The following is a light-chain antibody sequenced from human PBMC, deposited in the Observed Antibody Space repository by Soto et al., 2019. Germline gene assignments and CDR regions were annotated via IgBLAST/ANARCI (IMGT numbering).Light chain of an antibody. CDR3: HQYNMWPPLI. V-gene: IGKV3-15*01. CDR2: GAS. CDR1: QSVRSN. Sequence: EIVMTQSLATLSVSPGESATLSCRASQSVRSNLAWYQQKPGQAPRLLIYGASTRATGIPARFSGSGSGTEFTLTISSLQSEDFAVYYCHQYNMWPPLIFGGGTKVEIK. J-gene: IGKJ4*01.